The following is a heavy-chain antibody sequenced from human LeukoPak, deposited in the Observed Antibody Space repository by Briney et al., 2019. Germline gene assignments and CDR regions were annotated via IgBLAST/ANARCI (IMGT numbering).Heavy chain of an antibody. D-gene: IGHD5-24*01. CDR1: GFTLSSYW. CDR3: AKDGQSQRWLQLHYYYYMDV. Sequence: PGGSLRLSCAASGFTLSSYWMHWVRQAPGKGLVWVSRINSDGSRTSYADSVKGRFTISRDNSKNTLYLQMNSLRAEDTAVYYCAKDGQSQRWLQLHYYYYMDVWGKGTTVTISS. V-gene: IGHV3-74*01. J-gene: IGHJ6*03. CDR2: INSDGSRT.